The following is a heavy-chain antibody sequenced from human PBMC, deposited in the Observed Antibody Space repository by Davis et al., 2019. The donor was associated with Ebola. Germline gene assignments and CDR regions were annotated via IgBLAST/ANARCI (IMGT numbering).Heavy chain of an antibody. J-gene: IGHJ6*02. CDR3: ARQRAEGGGMDV. CDR1: GFTFSAYD. CDR2: ISYDGSIK. V-gene: IGHV3-33*05. Sequence: GESLKISCAGSGFTFSAYDFHWVRQAPGKGLEWVAHISYDGSIKDYLGSVEGRFTISRDNSQNTVYLQMNSLRVEDTGIYYCARQRAEGGGMDVWGHGTTVTVSS.